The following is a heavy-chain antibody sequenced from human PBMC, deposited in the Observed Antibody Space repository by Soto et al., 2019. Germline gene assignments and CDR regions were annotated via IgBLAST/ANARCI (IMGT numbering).Heavy chain of an antibody. J-gene: IGHJ5*02. CDR1: GLSITDSEMG. D-gene: IGHD6-19*01. CDR3: ARRHLAVAVSPWFDP. CDR2: IDSSGEK. V-gene: IGHV2-26*01. Sequence: QVTLKESGPVLVKPTETLTLRCTVSGLSITDSEMGVSWIRQPPGQPLEWLAHIDSSGEKSYRTFLTSRLALSKDTSQRQIVLTMTNMDPADTATYYCARRHLAVAVSPWFDPWGQGIPVTVSS.